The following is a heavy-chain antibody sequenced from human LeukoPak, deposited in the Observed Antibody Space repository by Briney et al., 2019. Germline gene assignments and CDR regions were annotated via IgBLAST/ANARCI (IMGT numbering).Heavy chain of an antibody. Sequence: PSETLSLTCTVSGDSISGYYWSWIRQPPGKGLEWIGYVYHTGHTHYSPSLKSRVTVSLDPYRNQVSLILSSVTAADTAVYYCARHRFGHLFDYWGQGTLVFVSS. D-gene: IGHD3-16*01. CDR2: VYHTGHT. CDR3: ARHRFGHLFDY. CDR1: GDSISGYY. J-gene: IGHJ4*02. V-gene: IGHV4-59*01.